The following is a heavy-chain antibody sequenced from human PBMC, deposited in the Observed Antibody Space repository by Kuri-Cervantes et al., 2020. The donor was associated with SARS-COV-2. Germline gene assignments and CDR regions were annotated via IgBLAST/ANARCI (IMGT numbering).Heavy chain of an antibody. Sequence: GESLKISCAASGFTFSSYAMSWVRQAPGKGLEWVSAISGSGGSTYYADSVKGRFTISRDNSKNTLYLQMNSLRAEDTAVYYCAKDNDYGDLEYWGQGTLVTVSS. CDR3: AKDNDYGDLEY. J-gene: IGHJ4*02. V-gene: IGHV3-23*01. D-gene: IGHD4-17*01. CDR2: ISGSGGST. CDR1: GFTFSSYA.